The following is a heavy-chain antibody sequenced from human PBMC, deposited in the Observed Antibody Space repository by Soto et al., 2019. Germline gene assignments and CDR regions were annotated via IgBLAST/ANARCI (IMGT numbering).Heavy chain of an antibody. CDR2: IYHSGST. D-gene: IGHD3-3*01. V-gene: IGHV4-4*02. J-gene: IGHJ4*02. CDR3: VRETENFYDTSGYYDV. Sequence: SETLSLTSAVSGGSLSSSNWWSRVRPPPGKGLEWIGEIYHSGSTNYNPSLKSRVTISVDKSKNQFSLKLSSVTAADTAVYYCVRETENFYDTSGYYDVWGQGSLVTVSS. CDR1: GGSLSSSNW.